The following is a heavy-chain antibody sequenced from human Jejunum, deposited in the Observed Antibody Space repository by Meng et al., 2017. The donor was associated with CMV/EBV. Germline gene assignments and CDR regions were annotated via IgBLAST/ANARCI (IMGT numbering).Heavy chain of an antibody. Sequence: YYRTWIRQSPGQGLEWVAYVSTGESTIYYTDSVKGRFTISSDNAKNSLYLQMNSLRAEDTAVYYCARILRESYDFWGGSDYGMDVWGQGTTVTVSS. CDR2: VSTGESTI. CDR3: ARILRESYDFWGGSDYGMDV. V-gene: IGHV3-11*01. J-gene: IGHJ6*02. D-gene: IGHD3-3*01. CDR1: YY.